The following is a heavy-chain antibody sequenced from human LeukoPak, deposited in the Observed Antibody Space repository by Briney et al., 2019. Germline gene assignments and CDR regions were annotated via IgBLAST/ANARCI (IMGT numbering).Heavy chain of an antibody. V-gene: IGHV1-46*01. CDR3: ARGDIDY. CDR1: GYTFASYY. CDR2: INPGGGST. J-gene: IGHJ4*02. Sequence: GASVKVSCKASGYTFASYYVHWVRQAPGQGLEWMGVINPGGGSTSYAQKFQGRVTMTRDTSTSTVYMGLSSLRSEDTAVYYCARGDIDYWGQGTLVTVSS.